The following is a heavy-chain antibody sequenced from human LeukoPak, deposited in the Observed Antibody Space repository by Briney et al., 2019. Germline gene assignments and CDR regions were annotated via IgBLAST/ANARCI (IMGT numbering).Heavy chain of an antibody. D-gene: IGHD1-14*01. V-gene: IGHV3-7*05. CDR1: GFTFTSYW. CDR3: ARGAGSPGY. J-gene: IGHJ4*02. Sequence: GGSLRLSCAASGFTFTSYWMSWVRQAPGKGLESVANIKQDGSEKYYVDSVKGRFTISRDNAKNSLSLQMNSPRAEDTAVYYCARGAGSPGYWGQGTLVTVSS. CDR2: IKQDGSEK.